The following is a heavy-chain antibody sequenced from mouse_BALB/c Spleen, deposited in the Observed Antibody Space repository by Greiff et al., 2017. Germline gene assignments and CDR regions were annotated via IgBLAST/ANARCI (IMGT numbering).Heavy chain of an antibody. CDR1: GYSITSDYA. CDR2: ISYSGST. D-gene: IGHD4-1*01. V-gene: IGHV3-2*02. Sequence: VQLKESGPGLVKPSQSLSLTCTVTGYSITSDYAWNWIRQFPGNKLEWMGYISYSGSTSYNPSLKSRISITRDTSKNQFFLQLNSVTTEDTATYYCARLGLYAMDYWGQGTSVTVSS. CDR3: ARLGLYAMDY. J-gene: IGHJ4*01.